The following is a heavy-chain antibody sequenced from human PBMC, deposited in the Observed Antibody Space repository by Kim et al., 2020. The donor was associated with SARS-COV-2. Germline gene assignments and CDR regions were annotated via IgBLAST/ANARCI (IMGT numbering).Heavy chain of an antibody. D-gene: IGHD3-10*01. Sequence: QKFQGRVTITADESTSTAYMELSSLRSEDTAVYYCATGRGGVIISGLFDYWGQGTLVTVSS. V-gene: IGHV1-69*01. J-gene: IGHJ4*02. CDR3: ATGRGGVIISGLFDY.